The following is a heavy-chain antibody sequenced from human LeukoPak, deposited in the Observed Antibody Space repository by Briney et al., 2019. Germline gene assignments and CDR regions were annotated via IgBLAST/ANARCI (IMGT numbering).Heavy chain of an antibody. D-gene: IGHD1-26*01. CDR1: GFTVSSNY. CDR2: IYSGGST. CDR3: TTDRELGGDPGYYYMDV. Sequence: PGGSLRLSCAASGFTVSSNYMSWVRQAPGKGLEWVSVIYSGGSTYYADSVKGRFTISRDNSKNTLYLQMNSLRAEDTAVYYCTTDRELGGDPGYYYMDVWGKGTTVTVSS. J-gene: IGHJ6*03. V-gene: IGHV3-53*01.